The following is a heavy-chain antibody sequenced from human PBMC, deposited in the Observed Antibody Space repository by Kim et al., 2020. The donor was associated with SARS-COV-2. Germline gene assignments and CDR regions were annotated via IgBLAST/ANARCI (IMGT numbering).Heavy chain of an antibody. V-gene: IGHV3-48*04. J-gene: IGHJ4*02. CDR2: IGVRSGTI. Sequence: GGSLRLSCEASGFTFSSYSMNWVRQAPGKGLEWLSYIGVRSGTIYFADSVKGRFTISRDNARNSLYLQMNSLRAEDTAVYYCARYADSGGYHPFDYWGQG. CDR3: ARYADSGGYHPFDY. D-gene: IGHD3-22*01. CDR1: GFTFSSYS.